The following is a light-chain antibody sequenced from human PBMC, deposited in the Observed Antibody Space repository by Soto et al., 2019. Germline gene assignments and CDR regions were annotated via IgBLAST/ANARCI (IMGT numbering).Light chain of an antibody. V-gene: IGKV1-39*01. CDR1: QTISSW. CDR2: AAS. CDR3: QQSYSTPPWT. Sequence: DIQLTQSPSTLSGSVGARVTLTCRASQTISSWLAWYQQKPGKAPKLLIYAASSLQSGVPSRFSGSGSGTDFTLTISSLQPEDFATYYCQQSYSTPPWTFGQGTRLEI. J-gene: IGKJ5*01.